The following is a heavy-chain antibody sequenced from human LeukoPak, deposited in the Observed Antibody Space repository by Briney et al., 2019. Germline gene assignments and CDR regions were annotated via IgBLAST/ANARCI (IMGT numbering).Heavy chain of an antibody. D-gene: IGHD2-15*01. CDR2: MNPNSGNT. CDR3: ARRSAGSGARDYYYMDV. Sequence: ASVKVSCKASGYTFTSYDINWVRQATGQGLEWMGWMNPNSGNTGYAQKFQGRVTMTRNTSISTAYMELSSLRSEDTAVYYCARRSAGSGARDYYYMDVWGKGTTVTVSS. V-gene: IGHV1-8*01. J-gene: IGHJ6*03. CDR1: GYTFTSYD.